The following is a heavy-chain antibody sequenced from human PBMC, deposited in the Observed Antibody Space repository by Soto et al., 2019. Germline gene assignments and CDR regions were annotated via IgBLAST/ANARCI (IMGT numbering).Heavy chain of an antibody. J-gene: IGHJ4*02. CDR2: IIPILGIA. V-gene: IGHV1-69*02. CDR1: GGTFSSYT. D-gene: IGHD6-19*01. Sequence: QVQLVQSGAEVKKPGSSVKVSCKASGGTFSSYTISWVRQAPGQGLEWMGRIIPILGIANYAQKFQGRVTITADKSASTAYMELSSLRSEDTAVYYCARGRSSGWSDYWGQGTLVTVSS. CDR3: ARGRSSGWSDY.